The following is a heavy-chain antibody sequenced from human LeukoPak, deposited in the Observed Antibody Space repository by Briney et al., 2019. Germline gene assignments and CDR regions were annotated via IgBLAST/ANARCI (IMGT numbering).Heavy chain of an antibody. CDR2: ISSYGGIT. V-gene: IGHV3-64*01. CDR1: GSTFSSYA. Sequence: PGGSLRLSCAASGSTFSSYAMHWVRQAPGKGLEYVSAISSYGGITYYANSVKGRFTISRDNSKNTLYLQMGSLRAEDMAVYYCARDQRYYYGSGSYYNEYYYYMDVWGIGTPVTVSS. J-gene: IGHJ6*03. D-gene: IGHD3-10*01. CDR3: ARDQRYYYGSGSYYNEYYYYMDV.